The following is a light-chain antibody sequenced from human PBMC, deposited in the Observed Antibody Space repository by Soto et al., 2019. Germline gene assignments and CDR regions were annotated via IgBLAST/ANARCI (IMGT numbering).Light chain of an antibody. Sequence: DLQMTQSPTSMSASVGDRVTITCRASQGIRNFVAWYQQKPGKAPKLLIYAASTLQSGVPSRFSGSESGTDFPLTINRLQPEDVATYSCQKYSSVPVFGPGTKVEIK. J-gene: IGKJ3*01. V-gene: IGKV1-27*01. CDR3: QKYSSVPV. CDR1: QGIRNF. CDR2: AAS.